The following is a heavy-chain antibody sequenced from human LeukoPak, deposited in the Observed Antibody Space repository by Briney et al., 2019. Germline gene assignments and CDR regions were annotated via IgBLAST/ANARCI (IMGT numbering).Heavy chain of an antibody. Sequence: GGSLRLSCAASGFTFSSYGMHWVRQAPGKGLEWVAFIRYDGSNKYYADSVKGRFTISRDNSKNTLYLQMNSLRAEDTAVYYCAKDLDYDSSGLDYWGQGTLVTVSS. CDR2: IRYDGSNK. J-gene: IGHJ4*02. CDR3: AKDLDYDSSGLDY. CDR1: GFTFSSYG. D-gene: IGHD3-22*01. V-gene: IGHV3-30*02.